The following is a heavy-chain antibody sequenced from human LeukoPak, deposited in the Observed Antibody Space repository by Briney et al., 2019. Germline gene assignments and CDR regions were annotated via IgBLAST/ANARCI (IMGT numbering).Heavy chain of an antibody. V-gene: IGHV3-23*01. Sequence: PGGSLRLSCAASGFTFSSYAMSWVRQAPGKGLEWVSAISGSGGSTYYADSVKGRFTISRDNSKNTLYLQMNSLRAEDTAVYYCAQDSSSYFNYFDYWGQGTLVTVSS. D-gene: IGHD6-13*01. CDR3: AQDSSSYFNYFDY. CDR2: ISGSGGST. J-gene: IGHJ4*02. CDR1: GFTFSSYA.